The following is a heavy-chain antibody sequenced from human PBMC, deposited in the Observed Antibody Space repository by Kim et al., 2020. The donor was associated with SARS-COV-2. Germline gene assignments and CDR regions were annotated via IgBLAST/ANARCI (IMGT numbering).Heavy chain of an antibody. CDR3: SSSRPVVRYFFGMVV. V-gene: IGHV4-59*08. CDR1: GGSISSYF. Sequence: SETLSLTCSVTGGSISSYFWSWIRQAPGKGLEWIAYIYYSGRTHYSPSLQSRVTISVNSSKNQLSLTLRSVTAADTAVFSCSSSRPVVRYFFGMVVCVQG. J-gene: IGHJ6*02. CDR2: IYYSGRT. D-gene: IGHD3-10*01.